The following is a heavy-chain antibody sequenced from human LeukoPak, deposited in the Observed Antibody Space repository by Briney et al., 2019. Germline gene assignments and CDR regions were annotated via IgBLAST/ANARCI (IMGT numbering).Heavy chain of an antibody. J-gene: IGHJ6*03. Sequence: SRTLSPTRTVSVGSTCVGGSCGSWIRQHPGKCLGWVGSIYYSGSTYYNPSLKSRVTISVDTSKNQFSLKLSSVTAADTAVYYCARAKPGDSSSEFGYYMDVWGKGTTVTVSS. CDR1: VGSTCVGGSC. CDR3: ARAKPGDSSSEFGYYMDV. D-gene: IGHD6-6*01. V-gene: IGHV4-31*03. CDR2: IYYSGST.